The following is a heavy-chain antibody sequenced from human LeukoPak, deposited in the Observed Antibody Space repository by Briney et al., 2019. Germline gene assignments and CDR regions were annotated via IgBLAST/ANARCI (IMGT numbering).Heavy chain of an antibody. CDR3: AKLSSYVWGSYRRQDYFDY. V-gene: IGHV3-23*01. CDR1: GFTFSSYA. J-gene: IGHJ4*02. CDR2: ISGSGGST. Sequence: PGGSLRLSCAASGFTFSSYAMSWVRQAPGKGLEWVSAISGSGGSTYHADSVKGRFTISRDNSKNTLYLQTNSLRAEDTAVYYCAKLSSYVWGSYRRQDYFDYWGQGTLVTVSS. D-gene: IGHD3-16*02.